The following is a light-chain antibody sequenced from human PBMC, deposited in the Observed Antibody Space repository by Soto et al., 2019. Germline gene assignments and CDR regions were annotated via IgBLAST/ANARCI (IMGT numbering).Light chain of an antibody. Sequence: DIQMTQSPSSLSASVGDRVTITCRASQGISNYLAWYQQKPGKVPKLLIYAASTLQSGVPSRFSVSGSGTDFTLTISRLQPEDVASYYCQKYNSAPWTFGQGTKVEIK. J-gene: IGKJ1*01. CDR2: AAS. CDR1: QGISNY. CDR3: QKYNSAPWT. V-gene: IGKV1-27*01.